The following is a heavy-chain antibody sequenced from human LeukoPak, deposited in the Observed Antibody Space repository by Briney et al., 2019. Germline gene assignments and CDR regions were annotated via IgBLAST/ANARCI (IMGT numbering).Heavy chain of an antibody. D-gene: IGHD6-13*01. CDR1: GYTLTGYY. CDR3: AATKRYSSSWYGTLDY. Sequence: ASVKVSCKASGYTLTGYYMHWVRQAPGQGLEWMGWINPNSGGTNYAQKFQGRVTMTRDTSISTAYMELSRLRSDDTAVYYCAATKRYSSSWYGTLDYWGQGTLVTVSS. V-gene: IGHV1-2*02. CDR2: INPNSGGT. J-gene: IGHJ4*02.